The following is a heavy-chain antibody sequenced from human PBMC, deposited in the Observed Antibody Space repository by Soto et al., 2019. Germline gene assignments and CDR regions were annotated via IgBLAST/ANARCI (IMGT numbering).Heavy chain of an antibody. CDR2: IIPIFGTA. CDR3: ARAAGSGSYLYYYYGMDV. J-gene: IGHJ6*02. CDR1: GGTFSSYA. D-gene: IGHD3-10*01. V-gene: IGHV1-69*13. Sequence: SVKVSCKASGGTFSSYAISWVRQAPGQGLEWMGGIIPIFGTANHAQKFQGRVTITADESTSTAYMELSSLRSEDTAVYYCARAAGSGSYLYYYYGMDVWGQGTTVTVSS.